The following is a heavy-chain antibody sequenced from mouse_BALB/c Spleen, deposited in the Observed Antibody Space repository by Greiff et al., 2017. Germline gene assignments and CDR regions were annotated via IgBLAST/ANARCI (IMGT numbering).Heavy chain of an antibody. D-gene: IGHD1-1*01. CDR2: IWAGGST. V-gene: IGHV2-9*02. J-gene: IGHJ4*01. Sequence: VQLKESGPGLVAPSQSLSITCTVSGFSLTSYGVHWVRQPPGKGLEWLGVIWAGGSTNYNSALMSRLSISKDNSKSQVFLKMNSLQTDDTAMYYCARRDYYGRMDYWGQGTSVTVSS. CDR1: GFSLTSYG. CDR3: ARRDYYGRMDY.